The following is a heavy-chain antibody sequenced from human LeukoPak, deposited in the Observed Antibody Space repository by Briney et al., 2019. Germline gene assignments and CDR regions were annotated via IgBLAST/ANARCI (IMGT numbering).Heavy chain of an antibody. CDR2: IYSGTTT. V-gene: IGHV3-66*01. CDR1: RFTVSSNY. J-gene: IGHJ4*02. CDR3: VRVASRAFDY. Sequence: GGSLRLSCAASRFTVSSNYMSCVRQAPGKGLEWVSIIYSGTTTYYADSVKGRFTISRDNSKNTLYLQMSSLRAEDTAVYYCVRVASRAFDYWGQGTLVTVSS.